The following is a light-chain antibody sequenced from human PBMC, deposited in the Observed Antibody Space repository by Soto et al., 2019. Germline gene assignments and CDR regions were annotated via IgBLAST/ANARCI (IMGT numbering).Light chain of an antibody. CDR1: QSLLHSNGYNY. V-gene: IGKV2-28*01. CDR3: MQALQTRWT. Sequence: DIVMTQSPLSLPVTPGEPASISCRSSQSLLHSNGYNYLDWYLQKPGQSPQLLIYLGSNRASGVPERFSGSGSGTDFTLKISRGEAEDVGVYYCMQALQTRWTFGQGTKVEIK. CDR2: LGS. J-gene: IGKJ1*01.